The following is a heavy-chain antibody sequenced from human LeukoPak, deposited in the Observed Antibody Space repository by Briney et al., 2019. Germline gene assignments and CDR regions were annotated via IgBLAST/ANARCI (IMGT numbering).Heavy chain of an antibody. J-gene: IGHJ5*02. CDR1: GGSFSGYY. V-gene: IGHV4-34*01. D-gene: IGHD6-13*01. CDR2: INHSGST. Sequence: SETLSLTCAVYGGSFSGYYWSWIRQPPGKGLEWIGEINHSGSTNYNPSLKSRVTISVDTSKNQFSLKLSSVTTADTAMYYCARFFSSSWPPNWFDPWGQGTLVTVSS. CDR3: ARFFSSSWPPNWFDP.